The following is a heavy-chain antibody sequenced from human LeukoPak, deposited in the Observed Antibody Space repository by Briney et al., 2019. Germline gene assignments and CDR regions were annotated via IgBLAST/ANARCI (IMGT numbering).Heavy chain of an antibody. V-gene: IGHV3-23*01. Sequence: GAALRLSCAASGFTFSSYAMSWVRQAPGKGLEGVSLISGSGGSRYFADSLKGRFTISRDNSKNTLYLQMNSLRAEDTAVYYCAKSWSPDRLSPLVWGQGTLVTVSS. CDR2: ISGSGGSR. CDR3: AKSWSPDRLSPLV. J-gene: IGHJ4*02. CDR1: GFTFSSYA. D-gene: IGHD3-9*01.